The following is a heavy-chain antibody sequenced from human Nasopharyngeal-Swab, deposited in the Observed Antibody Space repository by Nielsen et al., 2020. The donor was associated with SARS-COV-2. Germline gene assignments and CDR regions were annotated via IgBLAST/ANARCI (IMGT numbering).Heavy chain of an antibody. D-gene: IGHD2-15*01. Sequence: GGSLRLSCAASGFTFSDSAIHWVRQASGEGLEWVARIRSKGNNYATAYSASVKGRFIIFRDDPTNTAYLQMNSLKTEDTAMYYCTRCGGGCYSGRDYWGQGTRVTVSS. CDR3: TRCGGGCYSGRDY. CDR1: GFTFSDSA. J-gene: IGHJ4*02. CDR2: IRSKGNNYAT. V-gene: IGHV3-73*01.